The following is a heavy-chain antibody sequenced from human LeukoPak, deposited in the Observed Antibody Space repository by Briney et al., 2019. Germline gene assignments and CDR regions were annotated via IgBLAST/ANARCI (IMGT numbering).Heavy chain of an antibody. J-gene: IGHJ6*03. V-gene: IGHV4-59*01. Sequence: SETLSLTCTVSGGSISSYYWSWIRQPPGKGLKWIGNIYYSGYTTYSPSLRSRVTISVDTSKNQFSLKLSSVTAADTAVYYCARETSQKGAHYMNVWGKGTTITISS. CDR1: GGSISSYY. CDR3: ARETSQKGAHYMNV. D-gene: IGHD3-16*01. CDR2: IYYSGYT.